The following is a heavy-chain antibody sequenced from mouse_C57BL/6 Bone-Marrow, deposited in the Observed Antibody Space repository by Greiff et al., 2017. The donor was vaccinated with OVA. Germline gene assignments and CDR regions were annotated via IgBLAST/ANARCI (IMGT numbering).Heavy chain of an antibody. CDR3: ARCSTEDFYY. V-gene: IGHV1-80*01. D-gene: IGHD1-1*01. CDR2: IYPGDGDT. CDR1: GYAFSSYW. J-gene: IGHJ2*01. Sequence: QVQLKESGAELVKPGASVKISCKASGYAFSSYWMNWVKQRPGKGLEWIGQIYPGDGDTNYNGKFKGKATLTADKSSSTAYMQLSSLTSEGTAIYYCARCSTEDFYYWGQVTTLTVSS.